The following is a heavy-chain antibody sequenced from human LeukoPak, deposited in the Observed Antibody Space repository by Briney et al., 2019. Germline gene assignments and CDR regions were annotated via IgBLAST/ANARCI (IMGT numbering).Heavy chain of an antibody. CDR1: GGSISSYY. V-gene: IGHV4-59*12. Sequence: SETLSLTCTVSGGSISSYYWSWIRQPPGKGLEWIGYIYYSGSTNYNPSLKSRVTISVDRSKNQFSLKLSSVTAADTAVYYCARYIGQQLVQGAFDIWGQGTMVTVSS. CDR3: ARYIGQQLVQGAFDI. D-gene: IGHD6-13*01. J-gene: IGHJ3*02. CDR2: IYYSGST.